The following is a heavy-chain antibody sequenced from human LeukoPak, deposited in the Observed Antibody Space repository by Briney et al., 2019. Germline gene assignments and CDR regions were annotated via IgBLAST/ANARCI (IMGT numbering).Heavy chain of an antibody. CDR3: ARGETYYDILTGYYTPGGPDY. CDR2: INWNGGST. CDR1: GFTFDDYG. V-gene: IGHV3-20*04. D-gene: IGHD3-9*01. J-gene: IGHJ4*02. Sequence: GGSLRLSCAASGFTFDDYGMSWVRQAPGKGLEWVSGINWNGGSTGYADSVKGRFTISRDNAKNSLYLQMNSLRAEDTAVYYCARGETYYDILTGYYTPGGPDYWGQGTLVTVSS.